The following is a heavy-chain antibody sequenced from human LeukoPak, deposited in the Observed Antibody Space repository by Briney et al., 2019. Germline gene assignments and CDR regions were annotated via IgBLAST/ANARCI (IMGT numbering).Heavy chain of an antibody. J-gene: IGHJ6*03. V-gene: IGHV1-69*13. CDR3: ARTGDFPFYYMDV. D-gene: IGHD3-3*01. Sequence: SVNVSCKPSGGTLSSYAISWVRQAPGQGLEWMGGIIHNFGTANYAQKFQGRVTITADESTSTAYMELSSLRSEDTAVYYCARTGDFPFYYMDVWGQGTTVTVSS. CDR2: IIHNFGTA. CDR1: GGTLSSYA.